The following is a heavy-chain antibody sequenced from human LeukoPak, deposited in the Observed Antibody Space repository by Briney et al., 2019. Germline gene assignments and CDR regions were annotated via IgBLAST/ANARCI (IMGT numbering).Heavy chain of an antibody. Sequence: GGSLRLSCAASGFTFRDYTMAWVRQAPGKGLQWVASIVTSYVGTYYVDSVAGRFVVSRDNAKNILYLQMNRLRVEDTAMYFCAKGKAAGLLDWFDPWGPGTLVTVSS. J-gene: IGHJ5*02. D-gene: IGHD6-19*01. CDR3: AKGKAAGLLDWFDP. V-gene: IGHV3-23*05. CDR1: GFTFRDYT. CDR2: IVTSYVGT.